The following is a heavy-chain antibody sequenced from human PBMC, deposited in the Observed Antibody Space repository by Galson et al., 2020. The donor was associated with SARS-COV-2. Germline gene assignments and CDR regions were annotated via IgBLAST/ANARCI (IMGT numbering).Heavy chain of an antibody. J-gene: IGHJ3*02. V-gene: IGHV3-30-3*01. CDR1: GFTFSSYA. Sequence: GESLKISCAASGFTFSSYAMHWVRQAPGKGLEWVAVISYDGSNKYYADSVKGRFTISRDNSKNTLYLQMNSLRAEDTAVYYCARDRGEASMIVVVIDAFDIWGQGTMVTVSS. D-gene: IGHD3-22*01. CDR3: ARDRGEASMIVVVIDAFDI. CDR2: ISYDGSNK.